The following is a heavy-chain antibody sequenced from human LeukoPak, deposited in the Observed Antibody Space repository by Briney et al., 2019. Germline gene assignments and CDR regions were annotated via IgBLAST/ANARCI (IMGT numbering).Heavy chain of an antibody. CDR3: ARGPFDYSLDR. CDR1: GFTFSSYW. V-gene: IGHV3-74*01. Sequence: GGSLRLSCAASGFTFSSYWMHWVRQAPGKGLVWVSRVNSGGIITNYADSVKGRFSISRDNAKNTVYLQMNSLRAEDTALYYCARGPFDYSLDRWSQGALVSVSS. D-gene: IGHD4-11*01. J-gene: IGHJ5*02. CDR2: VNSGGIIT.